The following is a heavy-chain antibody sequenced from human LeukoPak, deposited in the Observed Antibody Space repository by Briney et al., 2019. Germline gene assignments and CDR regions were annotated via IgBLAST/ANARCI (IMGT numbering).Heavy chain of an antibody. D-gene: IGHD3-10*01. Sequence: GGSLRLSCTASGFTFSSYEMNWVRQAPGKGLEWVSYISSSGTSMYYADSVKGRFTISRDNAKNSLYLQMNSLRAEDTAVYYCAKSRAGKGSHFDYWGQGTLVTVSS. J-gene: IGHJ4*02. V-gene: IGHV3-48*03. CDR2: ISSSGTSM. CDR1: GFTFSSYE. CDR3: AKSRAGKGSHFDY.